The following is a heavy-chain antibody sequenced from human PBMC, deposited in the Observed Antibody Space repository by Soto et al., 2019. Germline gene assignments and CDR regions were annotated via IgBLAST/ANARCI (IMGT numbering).Heavy chain of an antibody. CDR1: GGSISSGGYS. J-gene: IGHJ4*02. Sequence: SETLSLTCAVSGGSISSGGYSWSWIRQPPGKGLEWIGYIYHSGSTYYNPSLKSRVTISVDRSKNQFSLKLSSVTAADTAVYYCASHCSSTSCYTPSGSGENYFDYWGQGTPVTVSS. CDR3: ASHCSSTSCYTPSGSGENYFDY. CDR2: IYHSGST. V-gene: IGHV4-30-2*01. D-gene: IGHD2-2*02.